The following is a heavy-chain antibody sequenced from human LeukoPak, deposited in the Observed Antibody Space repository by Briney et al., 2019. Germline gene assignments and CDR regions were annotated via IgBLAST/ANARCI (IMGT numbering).Heavy chain of an antibody. CDR1: GGSISSYY. J-gene: IGHJ3*02. D-gene: IGHD5-12*01. V-gene: IGHV4-59*01. Sequence: SETLSLTCTVSGGSISSYYWSWIRQPPGKGLEWIGYIYYSGSTNYNPSLKSRVTIPVDTSKNQFSLKLSSVTAADTAVYYCATITQDAFDIWGQGTMVTVSS. CDR2: IYYSGST. CDR3: ATITQDAFDI.